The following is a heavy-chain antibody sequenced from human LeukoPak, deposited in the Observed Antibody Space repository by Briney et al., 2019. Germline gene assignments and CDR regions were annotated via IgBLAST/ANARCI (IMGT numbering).Heavy chain of an antibody. J-gene: IGHJ3*02. Sequence: SQTLSLTCAVSGGSISSGGYSWSWIRQPPGKGLERIGYIYHSGSTYYNPSLKSRVTISVDRSKNQFSLKLSSVTAADTAVYYCARLTATVVTPPLAFDIWGQGTMVTVSS. D-gene: IGHD5-18*01. CDR3: ARLTATVVTPPLAFDI. CDR1: GGSISSGGYS. CDR2: IYHSGST. V-gene: IGHV4-30-2*01.